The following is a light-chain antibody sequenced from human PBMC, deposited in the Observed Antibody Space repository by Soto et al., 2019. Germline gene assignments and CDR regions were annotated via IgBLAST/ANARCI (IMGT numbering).Light chain of an antibody. CDR1: QSVSSN. V-gene: IGKV3-15*01. Sequence: EIVMTQSPATLSVSPGERATLSCRASQSVSSNLAWYQQKPGQAPRLLIYGASTRATGIPARFSGSGSGTEFTLTISSLQSEDFALYYCQQYNTWITFGQGTRLEIK. J-gene: IGKJ5*01. CDR2: GAS. CDR3: QQYNTWIT.